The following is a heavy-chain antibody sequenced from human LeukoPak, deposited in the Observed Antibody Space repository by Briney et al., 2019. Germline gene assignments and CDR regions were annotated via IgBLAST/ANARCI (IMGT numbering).Heavy chain of an antibody. CDR2: ISGSGGST. J-gene: IGHJ4*02. D-gene: IGHD6-19*01. CDR3: AKTPSIAVAANFDY. CDR1: GFIFSSYA. V-gene: IGHV3-23*01. Sequence: GGSLRLSCAASGFIFSSYAMSWVRQAPGKGLEWVSAISGSGGSTYYADSVKGRFTISRDNSKNTLYLQMNSLRAEDTAVYYCAKTPSIAVAANFDYWGQGTLVTVSS.